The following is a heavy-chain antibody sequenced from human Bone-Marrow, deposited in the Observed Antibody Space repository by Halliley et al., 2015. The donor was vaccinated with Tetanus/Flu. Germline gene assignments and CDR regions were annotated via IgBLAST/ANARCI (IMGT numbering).Heavy chain of an antibody. V-gene: IGHV4-34*01. CDR1: GGSFSGYY. D-gene: IGHD5-12*01. Sequence: TLSLTCAVYGGSFSGYYWSWVRQPPGKGLEWLGEINHGGSSKYNPSLKSRVTISLDTSKNQISLKLSSVTATDTAVYYCGRDNYSGSVRSFDYWGQGTRVTVSS. CDR3: GRDNYSGSVRSFDY. J-gene: IGHJ4*02. CDR2: INHGGSS.